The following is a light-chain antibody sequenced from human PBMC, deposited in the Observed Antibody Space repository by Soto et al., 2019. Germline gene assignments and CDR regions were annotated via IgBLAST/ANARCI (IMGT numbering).Light chain of an antibody. Sequence: ENVLTQSPGTVSLSPGERATLSCRASQGVTSNHLAWYQQKPGQAPRLLIYGVFNGATGIPDRFSGSGSGTDFTLTITRLEPEDSAVYFCQHYDGSPRTFGQGTKLETK. J-gene: IGKJ2*01. V-gene: IGKV3-20*01. CDR1: QGVTSNH. CDR3: QHYDGSPRT. CDR2: GVF.